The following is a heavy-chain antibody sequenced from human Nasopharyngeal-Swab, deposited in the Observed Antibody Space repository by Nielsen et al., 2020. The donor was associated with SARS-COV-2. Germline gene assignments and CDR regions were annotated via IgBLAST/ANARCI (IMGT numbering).Heavy chain of an antibody. Sequence: SETLSLTCAVYGGSFRGYYWSWIRQPPGKGLEWIGEINHSGSTNYNPSLKSRVTMSVDTSKNQFSLKLSSVTAADTAVYYCARAPYDFWSGHFHFDYWGQGTLVTVSS. D-gene: IGHD3-3*01. V-gene: IGHV4-34*01. CDR3: ARAPYDFWSGHFHFDY. CDR1: GGSFRGYY. J-gene: IGHJ4*02. CDR2: INHSGST.